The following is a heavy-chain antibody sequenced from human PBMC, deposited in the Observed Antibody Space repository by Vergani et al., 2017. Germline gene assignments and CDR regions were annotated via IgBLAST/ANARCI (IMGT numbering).Heavy chain of an antibody. CDR2: ISSSSSYI. J-gene: IGHJ4*02. CDR3: ASWSVGDYVGDFDY. CDR1: GFTFSSYS. V-gene: IGHV3-21*01. Sequence: EVQLVESGGGLVKPGGSLRLSCAASGFTFSSYSMNWVRQAPGKGLEWVSSISSSSSYIYYADSVKGRFTISRDNSKNTLYLQMNSLRAEDTAVYYCASWSVGDYVGDFDYWGQGTLVTVSS. D-gene: IGHD4-23*01.